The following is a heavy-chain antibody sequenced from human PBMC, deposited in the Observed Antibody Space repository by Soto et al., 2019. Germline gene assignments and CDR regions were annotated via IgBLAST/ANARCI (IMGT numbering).Heavy chain of an antibody. J-gene: IGHJ5*02. CDR3: ARAPLTGEWGLLPCWFDP. CDR1: GGTFSSYT. CDR2: IIPILGIA. V-gene: IGHV1-69*02. Sequence: QVQLVQSGAEVKKPGSSVKVSCKASGGTFSSYTISWVRQAPGQGLEWMGRIIPILGIANYAQKFQGRVTITGDKSTSPAYMELSSLRSEDTAVYYCARAPLTGEWGLLPCWFDPWGQGTLVTVSS. D-gene: IGHD1-26*01.